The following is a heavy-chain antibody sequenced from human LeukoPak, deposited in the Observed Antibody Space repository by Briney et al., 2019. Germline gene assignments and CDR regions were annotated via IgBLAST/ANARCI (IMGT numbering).Heavy chain of an antibody. CDR3: ANAPYYDISWFDP. J-gene: IGHJ5*02. CDR2: ISGDGATT. V-gene: IGHV3-23*01. D-gene: IGHD3-9*01. CDR1: GFPFSSYA. Sequence: GGSLRLSCAASGFPFSSYAMTWVRQAPGKGLEWVSSISGDGATTYHADSVKGRFTISRDNSKNTLYLQMNSLRAEDTAVYYCANAPYYDISWFDPWGQGTLVTVSS.